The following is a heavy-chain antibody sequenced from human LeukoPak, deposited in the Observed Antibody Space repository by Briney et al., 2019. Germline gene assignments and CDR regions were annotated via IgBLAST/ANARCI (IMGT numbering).Heavy chain of an antibody. D-gene: IGHD3-16*01. V-gene: IGHV3-74*01. CDR3: ARDALGGRTKFDS. Sequence: PGGSLRLSCVPCGFTFSSHWMHWVRLVPGNGRMWVSRINGDASRIHYADSVKDRYYISRDNAKNTLYLQMNSLRGDDTAIYYCARDALGGRTKFDSWGQGSLVTVSS. CDR1: GFTFSSHW. J-gene: IGHJ4*02. CDR2: INGDASRI.